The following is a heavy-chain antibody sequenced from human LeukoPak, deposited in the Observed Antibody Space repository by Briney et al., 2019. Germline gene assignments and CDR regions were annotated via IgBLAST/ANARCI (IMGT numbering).Heavy chain of an antibody. CDR2: IYPGDSDT. D-gene: IGHD3-10*01. CDR3: ARQRFTMRAYAGNWFDP. CDR1: GYRFTNYW. Sequence: GESLKISCKGSGYRFTNYWIGWVRQMPGKGLEWMGIIYPGDSDTRYSPSFQDQVTISADKSISTSYLQWSSLTASDTAMYYCARQRFTMRAYAGNWFDPWGQGTLVTVSS. J-gene: IGHJ5*02. V-gene: IGHV5-51*01.